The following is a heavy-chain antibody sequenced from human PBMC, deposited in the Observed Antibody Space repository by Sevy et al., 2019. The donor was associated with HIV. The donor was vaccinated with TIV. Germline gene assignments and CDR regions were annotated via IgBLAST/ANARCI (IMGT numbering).Heavy chain of an antibody. J-gene: IGHJ4*02. CDR2: ISYDGSNK. Sequence: GGSLRLSCAASGFTFSSYAMHWVRQAPGKGLEWVAVISYDGSNKYYADSVKGRFTISRDNSKNTLYLQMNSLRAEDTAVYYCARDFMITFGGVTFDYWGQGTLVTVS. V-gene: IGHV3-30-3*01. CDR3: ARDFMITFGGVTFDY. CDR1: GFTFSSYA. D-gene: IGHD3-16*01.